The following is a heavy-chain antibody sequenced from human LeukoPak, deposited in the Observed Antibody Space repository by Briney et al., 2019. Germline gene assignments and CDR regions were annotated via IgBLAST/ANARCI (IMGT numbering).Heavy chain of an antibody. CDR1: GYTFTGYY. CDR3: ARVGKGGSYQIAATPNYYYYGMDV. V-gene: IGHV1-2*02. D-gene: IGHD1-26*01. Sequence: ASVKVSCKASGYTFTGYYMHWVRKALGQGLKWLGWITPKSGGKNYAQKFQGRVTMTRDTSISTAYMELSGLRSDDTAVYYCARVGKGGSYQIAATPNYYYYGMDVWGQGTTVTVSS. J-gene: IGHJ6*02. CDR2: ITPKSGGK.